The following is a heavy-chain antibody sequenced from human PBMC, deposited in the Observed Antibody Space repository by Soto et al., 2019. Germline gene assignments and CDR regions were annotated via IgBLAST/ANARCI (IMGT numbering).Heavy chain of an antibody. J-gene: IGHJ6*02. V-gene: IGHV4-61*01. D-gene: IGHD5-18*01. CDR2: IYYSGST. CDR3: ARGIQLWTGDYYYYGMDV. Sequence: PSETLSLTCTVSGGSVSSGSYYWSWIRQPPGKGLEWIGYIYYSGSTNYNPSLKSRVTISVDTSKNQFSLKLSSVTAADTAVYYCARGIQLWTGDYYYYGMDVWGQGTTVTVSS. CDR1: GGSVSSGSYY.